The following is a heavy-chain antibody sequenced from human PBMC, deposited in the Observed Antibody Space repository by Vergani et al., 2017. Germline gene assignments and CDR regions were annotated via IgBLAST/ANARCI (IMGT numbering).Heavy chain of an antibody. CDR2: IYPGDSDT. J-gene: IGHJ3*02. V-gene: IGHV5-51*03. CDR1: GYSFTSYW. Sequence: EVQLVQSGAEVKKPGESLKISCKGSGYSFTSYWIGWVRQMPGKGLEWMGIIYPGDSDTRYSPFFQGQVTISADTSISTAYLQWSSLKAANTAMYYWASSSRYYDSSGYPLSAFDIWGQGTMVTVSS. CDR3: ASSSRYYDSSGYPLSAFDI. D-gene: IGHD3-22*01.